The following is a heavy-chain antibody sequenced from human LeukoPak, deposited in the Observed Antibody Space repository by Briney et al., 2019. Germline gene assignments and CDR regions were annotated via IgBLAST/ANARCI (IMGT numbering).Heavy chain of an antibody. Sequence: SETLSLTCTVSGGSISSGDYYWSWIRQPPGKGLEWIGYIYYSGSTYYNPSLKSRVTISVDTSKNQFSLKLSSVTAADTAVYYCARDLPYYDFWSGYYHNWFDPWGQGTLVTVSS. D-gene: IGHD3-3*01. CDR3: ARDLPYYDFWSGYYHNWFDP. CDR2: IYYSGST. V-gene: IGHV4-30-4*01. CDR1: GGSISSGDYY. J-gene: IGHJ5*02.